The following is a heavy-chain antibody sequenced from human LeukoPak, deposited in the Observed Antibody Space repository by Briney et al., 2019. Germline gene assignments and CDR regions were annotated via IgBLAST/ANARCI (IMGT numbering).Heavy chain of an antibody. CDR1: GYTFTSYY. D-gene: IGHD3-22*01. Sequence: ASVKVSCKASGYTFTSYYMHWVRQAPGQGLEWMGIINPSGGSTSYAQKFQGRVTMTRDTSTSTVYMELSSLRSEDTAVYYCAREEVPLYYYDSSGYSDFDYWGQGTPVTVSS. CDR3: AREEVPLYYYDSSGYSDFDY. J-gene: IGHJ4*02. V-gene: IGHV1-46*01. CDR2: INPSGGST.